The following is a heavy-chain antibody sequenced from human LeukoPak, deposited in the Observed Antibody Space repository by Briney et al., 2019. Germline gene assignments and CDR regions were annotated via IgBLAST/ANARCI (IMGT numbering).Heavy chain of an antibody. CDR2: IYYSGST. Sequence: SQTLSLTCTVSGGSISSGGYYWSWIRQHPGKGLEWTGYIYYSGSTYYNPSLKSRVTISVDTSKNQFSLKLSSVTAADTAVYYCARVSSSTSRWGMDVWGQGTTVTVSS. CDR3: ARVSSSTSRWGMDV. J-gene: IGHJ6*02. V-gene: IGHV4-31*03. CDR1: GGSISSGGYY. D-gene: IGHD2-2*01.